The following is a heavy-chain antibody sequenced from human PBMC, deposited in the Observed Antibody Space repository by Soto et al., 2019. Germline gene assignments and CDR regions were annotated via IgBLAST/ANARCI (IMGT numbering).Heavy chain of an antibody. J-gene: IGHJ3*02. CDR1: GGSVNTAGYS. CDR2: IYHSGST. CDR3: ATVPIYYPSSGYSHYGTFDI. V-gene: IGHV4-30-2*01. D-gene: IGHD3-22*01. Sequence: SETLSLTCAVSGGSVNTAGYSWSWIRQPPGKGLEWVGYIYHSGSTYYNPSLKSRVTISLDRSNNHFSLKLSSVTAADTAVYYCATVPIYYPSSGYSHYGTFDIWGQGTMVTVSS.